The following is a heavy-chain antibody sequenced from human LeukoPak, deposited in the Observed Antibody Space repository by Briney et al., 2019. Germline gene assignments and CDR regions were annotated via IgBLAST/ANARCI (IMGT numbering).Heavy chain of an antibody. J-gene: IGHJ4*02. CDR2: IYYSGST. Sequence: SETLSLTCTVSGGPISSSSYYWGWIRQPPGKGLEWIGSIYYSGSTYYNPSLKSRVTISVDTSKNQFSLKLSSVTAADTAVYYCAGEVSSGWGQGTLVTVSS. CDR1: GGPISSSSYY. D-gene: IGHD6-19*01. V-gene: IGHV4-39*07. CDR3: AGEVSSG.